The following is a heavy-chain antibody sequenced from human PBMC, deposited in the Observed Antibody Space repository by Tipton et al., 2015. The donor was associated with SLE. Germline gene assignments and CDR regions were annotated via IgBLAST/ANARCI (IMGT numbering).Heavy chain of an antibody. CDR3: ASGQRQWELPH. V-gene: IGHV3-7*01. CDR2: IKQDGSEK. CDR1: GFTFDDYA. D-gene: IGHD1-26*01. J-gene: IGHJ4*02. Sequence: SLRLSCAASGFTFDDYAMHWVRQAPGKGLEWVANIKQDGSEKYYVDSVKGRFTISRDNAKNSLYLQMNSLRAEDTAVYYCASGQRQWELPHWGQGTLVTASS.